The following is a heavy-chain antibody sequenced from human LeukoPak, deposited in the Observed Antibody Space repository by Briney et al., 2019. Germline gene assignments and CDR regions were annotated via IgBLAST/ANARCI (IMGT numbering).Heavy chain of an antibody. Sequence: GGSLRLSCAASGFTFSSYAMSWVRQAPGKGLEWVSAISGSGGSTYYADSVKGRFTISRDNSMNTLYLQMNSLRAEDTAVYYCATEAYGSGSYYNPRFDYWGQGTLVTVSS. CDR3: ATEAYGSGSYYNPRFDY. D-gene: IGHD3-10*01. J-gene: IGHJ4*02. CDR1: GFTFSSYA. CDR2: ISGSGGST. V-gene: IGHV3-23*01.